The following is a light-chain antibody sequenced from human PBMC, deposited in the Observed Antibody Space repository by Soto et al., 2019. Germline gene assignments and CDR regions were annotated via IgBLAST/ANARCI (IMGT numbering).Light chain of an antibody. CDR1: QDISGW. J-gene: IGKJ3*01. CDR2: EES. V-gene: IGKV1-12*02. Sequence: DIQMTQSPSSVSASVGDRVTITCRASQDISGWLAWYQQKPGEAPKLLIFEESSLQSGVPSRFSGSGSGTDFTLNITSLQPEDSAVYYCHQADSYPFTFGPGTKVNIK. CDR3: HQADSYPFT.